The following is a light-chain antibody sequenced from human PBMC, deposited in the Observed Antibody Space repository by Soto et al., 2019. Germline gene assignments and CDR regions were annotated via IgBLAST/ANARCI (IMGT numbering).Light chain of an antibody. Sequence: EIVLTQSPGTLSLSPGERATLSCRASQSVSTNRLAWYQQKPGQAPRLLIYGASSRATGIADRFSGSGSGTDFTLTISRLEPEDFAVYYCQQFSSYPLTFGGGTKVDIK. CDR2: GAS. J-gene: IGKJ4*01. CDR1: QSVSTNR. CDR3: QQFSSYPLT. V-gene: IGKV3-20*01.